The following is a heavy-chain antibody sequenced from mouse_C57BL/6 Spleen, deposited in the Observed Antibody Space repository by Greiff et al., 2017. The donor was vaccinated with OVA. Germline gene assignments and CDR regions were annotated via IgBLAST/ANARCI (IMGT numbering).Heavy chain of an antibody. Sequence: QVQLQQPGAELVKPGASVKMSCKASGYTFTSYWITWVKQRPGQGLEWIGDIYPGSGSPNYNEKFKSKATLTVDTSSSTAYMQLSSLTSEDSAVYYCASNGAYYSNYGYYFDYWGQGTTLTVSS. V-gene: IGHV1-55*01. CDR1: GYTFTSYW. CDR3: ASNGAYYSNYGYYFDY. D-gene: IGHD2-5*01. CDR2: IYPGSGSP. J-gene: IGHJ2*01.